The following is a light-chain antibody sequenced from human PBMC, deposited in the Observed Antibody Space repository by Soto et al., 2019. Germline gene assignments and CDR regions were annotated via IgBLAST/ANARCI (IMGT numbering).Light chain of an antibody. CDR2: NNN. J-gene: IGLJ2*01. Sequence: QSVLTQPPSASGTPGQRVTISCSGSSCSIGSNAANWYQQLPGTAPKLLIYNNNQRPSGVPDRFSGSKSGTSASLAISGLQSEDEADYYCAAWDDSLNGHVVFGGGTKVTVL. CDR1: SCSIGSNA. V-gene: IGLV1-44*01. CDR3: AAWDDSLNGHVV.